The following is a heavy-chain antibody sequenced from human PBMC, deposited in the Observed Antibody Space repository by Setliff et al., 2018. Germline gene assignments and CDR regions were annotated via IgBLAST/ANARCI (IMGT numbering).Heavy chain of an antibody. V-gene: IGHV4-59*08. CDR1: GDSISPYY. J-gene: IGHJ5*02. D-gene: IGHD3-3*01. Sequence: LSLTCTVSGDSISPYYWSWIRQPPGEGLEWVGYIYYSGSANYNPSLKSRVTISVDTSKNQFSLKLSSVTAADTATYYCARAGPTVTFFRVLVISWWDPWGQGSLVTVS. CDR2: IYYSGSA. CDR3: ARAGPTVTFFRVLVISWWDP.